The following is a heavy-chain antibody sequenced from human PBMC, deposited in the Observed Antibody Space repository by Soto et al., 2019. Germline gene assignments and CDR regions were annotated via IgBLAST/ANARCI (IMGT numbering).Heavy chain of an antibody. V-gene: IGHV1-69*01. J-gene: IGHJ6*02. Sequence: QVQLVQSGAEVKKPGSSVKVSCKASGGTFSSYAISWVRQAPGQGLEWMGGIIPIFGTANYAQKFQCRITSTADESTSTAYMELSSLRSEDTAVYYCARDSGGTTVAFGMDVWGQGTTVTVSS. CDR2: IIPIFGTA. D-gene: IGHD4-17*01. CDR1: GGTFSSYA. CDR3: ARDSGGTTVAFGMDV.